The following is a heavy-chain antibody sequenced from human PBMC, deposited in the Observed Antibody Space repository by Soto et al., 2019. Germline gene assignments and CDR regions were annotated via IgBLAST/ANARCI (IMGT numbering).Heavy chain of an antibody. J-gene: IGHJ4*02. D-gene: IGHD3-22*01. CDR2: ISGSGGST. V-gene: IGHV3-23*01. CDR3: AKDRPTMIVVVITDDY. CDR1: GFTFSSYA. Sequence: EVQLLESGGGLVQPGGSLRLSCAASGFTFSSYAMSWVRQAPGKGLEWVSAISGSGGSTYYADSVKGRFTISRDNSKNTLYLQMNIQRAEDTAVYYSAKDRPTMIVVVITDDYWGQGTLVTVSS.